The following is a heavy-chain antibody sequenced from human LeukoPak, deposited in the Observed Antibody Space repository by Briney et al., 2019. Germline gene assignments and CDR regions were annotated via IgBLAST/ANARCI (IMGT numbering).Heavy chain of an antibody. CDR2: ISSSSSTI. V-gene: IGHV3-48*01. D-gene: IGHD4-17*01. CDR3: AKDRYGVTTY. Sequence: GGSLRLSCAASGFTFSSYSMNWVRQAPGKGLEWVSYISSSSSTIYYADSVKGRFTISRDNAKNSLYLQMNSLRAEDTAVYYCAKDRYGVTTYWGQGTLVTVSS. CDR1: GFTFSSYS. J-gene: IGHJ4*02.